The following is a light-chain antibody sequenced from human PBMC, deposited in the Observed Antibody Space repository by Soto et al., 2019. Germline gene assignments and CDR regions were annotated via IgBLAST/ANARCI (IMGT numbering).Light chain of an antibody. Sequence: EIGLTQSPGTLSLSPGERATLSCTASQSVSSSYLAWYKQKPGQAPRLLIDGASSRDAGITDRFSGSGSGTDFTLTISRLEPEDFAVYYCQQYGSSPSWTFGQGTKVEIK. CDR3: QQYGSSPSWT. V-gene: IGKV3-20*01. J-gene: IGKJ1*01. CDR1: QSVSSSY. CDR2: GAS.